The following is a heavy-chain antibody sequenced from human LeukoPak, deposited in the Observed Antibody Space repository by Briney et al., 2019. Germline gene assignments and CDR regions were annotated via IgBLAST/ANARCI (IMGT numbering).Heavy chain of an antibody. D-gene: IGHD6-13*01. J-gene: IGHJ4*02. CDR3: AKGGEQQLVLYYFDY. CDR2: ISGSGGST. Sequence: PGGSLRLSCAASGFTFSSYAMSWVRQAPGQGLEWVSAISGSGGSTYYADSVKGRFTISRDNSKNTLYLQMNSLRAEDTAVYYCAKGGEQQLVLYYFDYWGQGTLVTVSS. V-gene: IGHV3-23*01. CDR1: GFTFSSYA.